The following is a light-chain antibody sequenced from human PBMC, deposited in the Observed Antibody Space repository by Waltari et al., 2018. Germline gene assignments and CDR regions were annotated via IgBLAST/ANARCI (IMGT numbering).Light chain of an antibody. Sequence: QSVLTQPPSVSAAPGQKVTISCSGSSSNIANNYVSWYQQLPGAAPKLLIFDSDKRSSGIPYRFSGSKSGTSATLVITGLQTGDEADYYCGAWDNSLSGGVFGGGTKLTVL. V-gene: IGLV1-51*01. CDR1: SSNIANNY. CDR2: DSD. CDR3: GAWDNSLSGGV. J-gene: IGLJ2*01.